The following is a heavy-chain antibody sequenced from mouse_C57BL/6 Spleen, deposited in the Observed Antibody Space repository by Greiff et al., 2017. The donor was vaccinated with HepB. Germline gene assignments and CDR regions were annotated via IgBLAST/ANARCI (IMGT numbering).Heavy chain of an antibody. D-gene: IGHD1-1*01. CDR2: IDPEDGDT. Sequence: EVQLQQSGAELVRPGASVKLSCTASGFNIKDYYMHWVKQRPEQGLEWIGRIDPEDGDTEYAPKFQGKATMTADTSSNTAYRRLSSLTSEDADVYYCTTGYYGSSAFAYWGQGTLVTVSA. J-gene: IGHJ3*01. V-gene: IGHV14-1*01. CDR1: GFNIKDYY. CDR3: TTGYYGSSAFAY.